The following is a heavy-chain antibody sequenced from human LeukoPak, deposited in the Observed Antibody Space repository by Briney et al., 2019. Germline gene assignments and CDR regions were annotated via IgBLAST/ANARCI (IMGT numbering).Heavy chain of an antibody. V-gene: IGHV4-31*02. CDR2: IYHTGST. D-gene: IGHD1-1*01. CDR3: ARGGVVTTTPRFDP. Sequence: EWIGHIYHTGSTHYNASLKSRLTMSVDTSRNQFSLMLDSVTVADTAVYYCARGGVVTTTPRFDPWGQGTLVIVSS. J-gene: IGHJ5*02.